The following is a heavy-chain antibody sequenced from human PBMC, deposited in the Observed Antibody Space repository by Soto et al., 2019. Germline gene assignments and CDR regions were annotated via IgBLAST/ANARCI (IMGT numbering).Heavy chain of an antibody. V-gene: IGHV3-30*03. CDR3: APGGRQWLVTSDFNY. D-gene: IGHD6-19*01. Sequence: VQLVESGGGVVQPGRSLRLSCAASGFTFSDYAMHWVRQAPGKGLEWVAVVSHDGRNTHYADSVKGRFTISRDSSKNTISLEMTSVRAEDTAVYYCAPGGRQWLVTSDFNYWGQGALVTVSS. CDR1: GFTFSDYA. CDR2: VSHDGRNT. J-gene: IGHJ4*02.